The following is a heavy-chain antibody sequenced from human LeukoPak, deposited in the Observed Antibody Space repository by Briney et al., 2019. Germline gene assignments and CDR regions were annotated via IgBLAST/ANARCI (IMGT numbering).Heavy chain of an antibody. CDR2: INPNSGGT. J-gene: IGHJ3*02. V-gene: IGHV1-2*02. Sequence: ASVKVSCKASGYTFTSYYMHWVRQAPGQGLEWMGWINPNSGGTNYAQKFQGRVTMTRDTSISTAYMELSRLRSDDTAVYYCAREWGIAVAGGAFDIWGQGTMVTVSS. D-gene: IGHD6-19*01. CDR3: AREWGIAVAGGAFDI. CDR1: GYTFTSYY.